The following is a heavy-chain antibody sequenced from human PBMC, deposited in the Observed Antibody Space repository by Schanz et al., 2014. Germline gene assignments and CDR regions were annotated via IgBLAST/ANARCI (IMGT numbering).Heavy chain of an antibody. Sequence: VQLVESGGGLVKPGGSLRLSCAASGFTLSNSDMHWVRQGTGKGLEWVSTIGYLGDTYYPDSVKGRFTISRDNSENTLYLQMNSLSADDTAVFYCAKGMGYCSGGTCYDCYYYGLDVWGQGTTVTVSS. D-gene: IGHD2-15*01. V-gene: IGHV3-13*01. CDR2: IGYLGDT. CDR3: AKGMGYCSGGTCYDCYYYGLDV. CDR1: GFTLSNSD. J-gene: IGHJ6*02.